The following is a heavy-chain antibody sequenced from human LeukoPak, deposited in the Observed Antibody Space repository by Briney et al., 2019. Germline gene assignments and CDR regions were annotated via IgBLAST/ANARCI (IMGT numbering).Heavy chain of an antibody. CDR2: ISYDGSNK. CDR1: GFTFSSYG. CDR3: AKGGLRYCSSTSCYTPFDY. V-gene: IGHV3-30*18. J-gene: IGHJ4*02. Sequence: GGSLRLSCAASGFTFSSYGMHWVRQAPGKGLEWAAVISYDGSNKYYADSVKGRFTISRDNSKNTLYLQMNSLRAEDTAVYYCAKGGLRYCSSTSCYTPFDYWGQGTLVTVSS. D-gene: IGHD2-2*02.